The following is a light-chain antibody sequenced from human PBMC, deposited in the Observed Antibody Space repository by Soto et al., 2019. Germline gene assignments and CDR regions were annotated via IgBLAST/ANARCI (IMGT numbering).Light chain of an antibody. V-gene: IGLV1-44*01. CDR1: SSNIGSNT. J-gene: IGLJ2*01. CDR2: NNH. CDR3: AAWDDSLNGVV. Sequence: QSVLTQPPSASGTPGQRVTVSCSGGSSNIGSNTVNWYQQLPGTAPKLLIYNNHQRPSGVPDRFSGSKSGTSVSLAISGLQSEDEADYYCAAWDDSLNGVVIGGGTKLTVL.